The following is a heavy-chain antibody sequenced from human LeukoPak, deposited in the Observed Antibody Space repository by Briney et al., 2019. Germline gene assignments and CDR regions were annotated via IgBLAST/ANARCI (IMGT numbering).Heavy chain of an antibody. Sequence: SETLTLTCTVSGSSFTSNNYYWGWIRQPPGKGLEWIGRIYTSGSTNYNPSLKSRVIISIDTSKNQFSLKLSSVTAADTAVYYCARHTGRYFDWLLDYWGQGTLVTVSS. D-gene: IGHD3-9*01. V-gene: IGHV4-39*01. CDR1: GSSFTSNNYY. CDR3: ARHTGRYFDWLLDY. J-gene: IGHJ4*02. CDR2: IYTSGST.